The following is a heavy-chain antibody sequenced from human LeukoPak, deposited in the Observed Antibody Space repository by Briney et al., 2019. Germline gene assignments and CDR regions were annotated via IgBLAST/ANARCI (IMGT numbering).Heavy chain of an antibody. CDR2: IYYSGST. CDR1: GGSISSNSYY. CDR3: ARSQPLYGSGSYYHY. D-gene: IGHD3-10*01. J-gene: IGHJ4*02. V-gene: IGHV4-39*07. Sequence: PSETLSLTCTLSGGSISSNSYYWGWIRQPPGKGLEWIGSIYYSGSTYYNPSLKSRVTISVDTSKNQFSLKLSSVTAADTAVYYCARSQPLYGSGSYYHYWGQGTLVTVSS.